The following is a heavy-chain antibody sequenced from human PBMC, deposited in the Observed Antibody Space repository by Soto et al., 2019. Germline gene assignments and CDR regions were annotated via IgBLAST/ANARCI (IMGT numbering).Heavy chain of an antibody. J-gene: IGHJ6*02. CDR1: GYTFTGYY. Sequence: ASVKVSCKASGYTFTGYYMHWVRQAPGQGLEWMGWINPNSGGTNYAQKFQGWVTMTRDTSISTACMELSRLRSDDTAVYYCARDCSGGSCLYGMDVWGQGTTVTVSS. V-gene: IGHV1-2*04. CDR3: ARDCSGGSCLYGMDV. CDR2: INPNSGGT. D-gene: IGHD2-15*01.